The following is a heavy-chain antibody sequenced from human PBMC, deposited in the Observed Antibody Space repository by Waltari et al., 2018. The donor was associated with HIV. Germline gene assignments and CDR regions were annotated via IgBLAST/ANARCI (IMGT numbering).Heavy chain of an antibody. Sequence: EEYLVESGGGLIKPGGCLNLSCSASGFTFRDAWMTWLRQAPGKGLEWVGRIKSKTDGGTTDYAAAVKGRFTISRDDSKNTLFLQMNSLKTEDTAVYYCATEEGYGSGSYLDYWGQGTLLTVSS. J-gene: IGHJ4*02. CDR2: IKSKTDGGTT. D-gene: IGHD3-10*01. CDR1: GFTFRDAW. CDR3: ATEEGYGSGSYLDY. V-gene: IGHV3-15*01.